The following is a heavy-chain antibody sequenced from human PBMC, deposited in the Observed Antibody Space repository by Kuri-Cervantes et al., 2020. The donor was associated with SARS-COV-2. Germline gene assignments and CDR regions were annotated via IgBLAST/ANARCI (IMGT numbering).Heavy chain of an antibody. Sequence: GESLKISCAASGFTFSSYEMNWVRQTPGKGLEWVSYISSTGDTIYYADSVKGRFTISRDNAKNSLYLQMNSLRAEDTAVYYCTRWRVGAKTWGQGTRVTVSS. CDR2: ISSTGDTI. CDR3: TRWRVGAKT. D-gene: IGHD1-26*01. J-gene: IGHJ4*02. CDR1: GFTFSSYE. V-gene: IGHV3-48*03.